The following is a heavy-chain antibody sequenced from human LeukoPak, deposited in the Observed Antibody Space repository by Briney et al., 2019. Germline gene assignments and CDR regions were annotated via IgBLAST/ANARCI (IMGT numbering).Heavy chain of an antibody. CDR1: VFTFSDYY. D-gene: IGHD3-10*01. J-gene: IGHJ4*02. Sequence: GGSLRLSCAASVFTFSDYYMSWIRQAPGKGLEWVSYISSSSSYTNYADPVKGRFTISRDNAKNSLYLQMNSLRAEDTAVYYCARFAGSGSYVDYWGRGTLVTVSS. V-gene: IGHV3-11*03. CDR3: ARFAGSGSYVDY. CDR2: ISSSSSYT.